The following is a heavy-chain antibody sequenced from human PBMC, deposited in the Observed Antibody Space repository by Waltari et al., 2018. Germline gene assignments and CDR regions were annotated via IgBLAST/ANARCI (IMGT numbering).Heavy chain of an antibody. CDR2: VDPEDGET. CDR1: GYTFTDYY. V-gene: IGHV1-69-2*01. D-gene: IGHD3-10*01. Sequence: EVQLVQSGAEVKKPGATVKISCKVSGYTFTDYYMHWVQQAPGKGLEWMGLVDPEDGETIYAGKFQGRVTITADTSTDTAYMELSSLRSEDTAVYYCATTPHYYGSGSYYAFDIWGQGTMVTVSS. CDR3: ATTPHYYGSGSYYAFDI. J-gene: IGHJ3*02.